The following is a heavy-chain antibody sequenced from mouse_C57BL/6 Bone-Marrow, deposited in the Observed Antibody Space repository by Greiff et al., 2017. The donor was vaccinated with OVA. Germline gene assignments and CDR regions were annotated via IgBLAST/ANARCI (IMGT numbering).Heavy chain of an antibody. Sequence: VKLQASGGPLVHPGESLNIPCESNEYEFPSHDMSWVRKTPEKRLELVAAINSDGGSTYYPDTMERRFIISRDNTKKTLYLQMSSLRSEDTALYYCARTMVTTRGFAYWGQGTLVTVSA. D-gene: IGHD2-2*01. CDR3: ARTMVTTRGFAY. J-gene: IGHJ3*01. CDR2: INSDGGST. V-gene: IGHV5-2*01. CDR1: EYEFPSHD.